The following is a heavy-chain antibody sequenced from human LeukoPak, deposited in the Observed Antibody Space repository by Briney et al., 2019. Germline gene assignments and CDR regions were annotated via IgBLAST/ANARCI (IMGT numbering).Heavy chain of an antibody. J-gene: IGHJ6*02. CDR2: MNPNSGNT. CDR3: VRVAMPDRSPYYGMDV. V-gene: IGHV1-8*01. D-gene: IGHD2-2*01. CDR1: GYTFTNYD. Sequence: PEASVKVSCKASGYTFTNYDIYWVRQATGQGLEWMGWMNPNSGNTGYAQKFQGRVTMTRNTSISTAYMELSSLRSEDRAVYYCVRVAMPDRSPYYGMDVWGQGTTVTVSS.